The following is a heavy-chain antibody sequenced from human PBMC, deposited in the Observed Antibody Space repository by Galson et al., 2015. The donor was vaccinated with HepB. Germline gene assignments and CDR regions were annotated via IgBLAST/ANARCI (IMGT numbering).Heavy chain of an antibody. Sequence: SVKVSCKASGYTFTSYGISWVRQAPGQGLEWMGWISAYNGNTNYAQKLQGRVTMTTDTSTSTAYMELRSLRSDDTAVYYCASTKGEYDFWSGYYNKFWPDAFDIWGQGTMVTVSS. CDR3: ASTKGEYDFWSGYYNKFWPDAFDI. CDR2: ISAYNGNT. D-gene: IGHD3-3*01. V-gene: IGHV1-18*04. CDR1: GYTFTSYG. J-gene: IGHJ3*02.